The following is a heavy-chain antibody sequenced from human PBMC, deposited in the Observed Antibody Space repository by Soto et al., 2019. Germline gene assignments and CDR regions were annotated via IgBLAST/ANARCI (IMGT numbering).Heavy chain of an antibody. V-gene: IGHV1-46*01. Sequence: ASVKVSCKASGYTFTSYYMHWVRQAPGQGLEWMGIINPSGGSTSYAQRFQGRVTMTRDTSTSTVYMELSSLRSEDTAVYYCARSLEVYAMEGYWGQGTLVTVSS. CDR3: ARSLEVYAMEGY. J-gene: IGHJ4*02. CDR2: INPSGGST. D-gene: IGHD2-8*01. CDR1: GYTFTSYY.